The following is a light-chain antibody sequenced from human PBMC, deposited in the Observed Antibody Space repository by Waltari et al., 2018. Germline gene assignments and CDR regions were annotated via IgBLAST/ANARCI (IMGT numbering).Light chain of an antibody. CDR1: QSLLHSNGYNY. CDR2: LGS. V-gene: IGKV2-28*01. CDR3: MQALQTPRLT. Sequence: DIVMTQSPLSLPVTPGEPASISCRSRQSLLHSNGYNYLDWYLQKPGQSPPLLIYLGSNRDSGVPYRFSGSGSGTDFTLKVSRVEAADFGLYYCMQALQTPRLTFGGGTKVEIK. J-gene: IGKJ4*01.